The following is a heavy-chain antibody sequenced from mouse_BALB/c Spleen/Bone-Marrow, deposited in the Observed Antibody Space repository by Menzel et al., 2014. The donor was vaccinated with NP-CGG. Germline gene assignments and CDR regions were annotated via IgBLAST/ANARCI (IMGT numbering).Heavy chain of an antibody. D-gene: IGHD1-2*01. CDR2: INPDSSTI. CDR1: GVDFSRYW. CDR3: AKNYYYGYVAY. J-gene: IGHJ3*01. V-gene: IGHV4-1*02. Sequence: ATGGVDFSRYWMTWVRQAPGKGLEWIGEINPDSSTINYTPSLRDKFIISRDNAKNTLYLQMSKVRSEDAALYYCAKNYYYGYVAYWGQGTLVTVSA.